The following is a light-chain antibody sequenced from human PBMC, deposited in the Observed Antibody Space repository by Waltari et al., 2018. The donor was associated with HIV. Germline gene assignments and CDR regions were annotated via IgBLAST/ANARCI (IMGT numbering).Light chain of an antibody. CDR1: QRIDTTP. J-gene: IGKJ1*01. V-gene: IGKV3D-7*01. CDR2: GAS. CDR3: RQDYNVPGA. Sequence: VLTQSPGTLSVSPGERATLSCRARQRIDTTPVSSCQHKAGQPPRLIVYGASTSASGIPPRCSGRGSGTDFTHTISSLQPEDFASYYCRQDYNVPGAFGQGTRVEIK.